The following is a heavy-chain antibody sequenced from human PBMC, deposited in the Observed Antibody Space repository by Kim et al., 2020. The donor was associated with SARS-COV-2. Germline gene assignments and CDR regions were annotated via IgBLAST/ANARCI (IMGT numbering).Heavy chain of an antibody. J-gene: IGHJ4*02. CDR1: GGSFSGYY. CDR3: ARGKQQSVRTEFDY. D-gene: IGHD6-13*01. V-gene: IGHV4-34*01. CDR2: INHSGSI. Sequence: SETLSLTCAVYGGSFSGYYWTWIRQPPGKGLEWIGEINHSGSIKYNPSLKSRVTISVDTSKNQFSLKLTSVTAADTAVYYCARGKQQSVRTEFDYWGQGTLVTVSS.